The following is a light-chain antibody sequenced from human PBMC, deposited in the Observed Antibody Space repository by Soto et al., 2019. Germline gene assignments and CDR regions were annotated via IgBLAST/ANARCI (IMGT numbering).Light chain of an antibody. J-gene: IGKJ4*01. CDR3: EIYCSYPHT. V-gene: IGKV1-17*01. CDR2: AAS. CDR1: QGLGSY. Sequence: IQMTQSPSALSASIGDIDTITCRAIQGLGSYLAWYQQKPGKAPKRLIYAASSLQSGVPSRFSGSGSGTDFRRIVNGWKPEALAVQFCEIYCSYPHTFGGGTTVDIK.